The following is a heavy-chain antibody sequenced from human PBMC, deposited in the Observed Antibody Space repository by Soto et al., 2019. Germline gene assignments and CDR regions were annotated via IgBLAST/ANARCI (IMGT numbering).Heavy chain of an antibody. CDR2: INSDGSST. V-gene: IGHV3-74*01. CDR3: ARAGLTMVRGVIDLYYYYGMDV. CDR1: GFTFSSYW. D-gene: IGHD3-10*01. Sequence: GGSLRLSCAASGFTFSSYWMHWVRQAPGKGLVWVSRINSDGSSTSYADSVKGRFTISRDNAKNTLYLQMNSLRAEDTAVYYCARAGLTMVRGVIDLYYYYGMDVWGQGTTVTVSS. J-gene: IGHJ6*02.